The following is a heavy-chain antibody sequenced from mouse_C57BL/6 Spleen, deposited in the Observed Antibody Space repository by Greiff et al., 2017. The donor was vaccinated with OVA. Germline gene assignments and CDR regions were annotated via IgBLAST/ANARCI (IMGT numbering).Heavy chain of an antibody. CDR3: ARQRVYAMDY. CDR2: ISSGSSTI. CDR1: GFTFSDYG. V-gene: IGHV5-17*01. Sequence: EVKLEESGGGLVKPGGSLKLSCAASGFTFSDYGMHWVRQAPEKGLEWVAYISSGSSTIYYADTVKGRFTISRDNAKNTLFLQMTSLRSEDTAMYYCARQRVYAMDYWGQGTSVTVSS. J-gene: IGHJ4*01.